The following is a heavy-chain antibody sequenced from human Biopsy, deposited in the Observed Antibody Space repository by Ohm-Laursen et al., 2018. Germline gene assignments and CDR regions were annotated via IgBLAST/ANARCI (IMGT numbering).Heavy chain of an antibody. V-gene: IGHV3-11*01. Sequence: SLRLSCAASGFSFSDYHMRWIRQAPGRGLEWVSYISGGGTIYYGDSMKGRVTISRDNAKKSLYLQMHSLRAESTAVYYCARDTRWSPYSMDVWGQGTTVTVS. CDR2: ISGGGTI. J-gene: IGHJ6*02. CDR1: GFSFSDYH. CDR3: ARDTRWSPYSMDV. D-gene: IGHD4-23*01.